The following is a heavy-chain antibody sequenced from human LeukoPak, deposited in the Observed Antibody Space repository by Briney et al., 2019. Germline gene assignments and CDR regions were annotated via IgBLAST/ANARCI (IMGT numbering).Heavy chain of an antibody. CDR3: ARQLGFCSSTSCYPWFDP. CDR1: GGSISNFY. J-gene: IGHJ5*02. V-gene: IGHV4-59*08. CDR2: MYYSGVT. Sequence: SETLSLTCTVSGGSISNFYWSWIRQPPGKGLEWIGYMYYSGVTNYNPSLKSRVTISVDTSENQLSLRLSSVTAADTAVYYCARQLGFCSSTSCYPWFDPWGQGTLVTVSS. D-gene: IGHD2-2*01.